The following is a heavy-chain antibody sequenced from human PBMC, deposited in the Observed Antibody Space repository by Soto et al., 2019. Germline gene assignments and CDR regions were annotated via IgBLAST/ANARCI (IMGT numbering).Heavy chain of an antibody. Sequence: EVQLVESGGGLVQPGRSLRLSCAASGFTFDDYAMHWVRQAPGKGLEWVSGISWNSGSIGYADSVKGRVTISRDNAKNSLYPQMNSLRAEDTALYYCAKDAITMVRGVISYYGMDVWGQGTTVTVSS. V-gene: IGHV3-9*01. CDR2: ISWNSGSI. J-gene: IGHJ6*02. D-gene: IGHD3-10*01. CDR3: AKDAITMVRGVISYYGMDV. CDR1: GFTFDDYA.